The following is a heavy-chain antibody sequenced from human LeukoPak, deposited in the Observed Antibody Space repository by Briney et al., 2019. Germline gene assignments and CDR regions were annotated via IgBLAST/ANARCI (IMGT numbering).Heavy chain of an antibody. CDR3: ARSNPDRNALDL. D-gene: IGHD4-11*01. Sequence: GGSLRLSCAASGFTLNSYLMSWVRQAPGRGLEWVANIKKDGSEESYLDSVKGRFTVSRDNAKNSLFLQMNSLRGEDTAVYYCARSNPDRNALDLWGQGTMVTISS. J-gene: IGHJ3*01. CDR2: IKKDGSEE. CDR1: GFTLNSYL. V-gene: IGHV3-7*01.